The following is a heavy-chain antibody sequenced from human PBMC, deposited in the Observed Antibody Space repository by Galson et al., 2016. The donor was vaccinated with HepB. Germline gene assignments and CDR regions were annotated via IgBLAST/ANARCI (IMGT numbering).Heavy chain of an antibody. D-gene: IGHD2-21*01. CDR3: AGDNVAGGGDFDY. V-gene: IGHV3-48*02. CDR1: GFTFSNYG. Sequence: SLRLSCAASGFTFSNYGMNWVRQAPGKGLEWVAYISGTSNLIYYADSVKGRFAISRDNANNALHLQMHSLTDEDTAVYYCAGDNVAGGGDFDYWGQGTLVAVSS. J-gene: IGHJ4*02. CDR2: ISGTSNLI.